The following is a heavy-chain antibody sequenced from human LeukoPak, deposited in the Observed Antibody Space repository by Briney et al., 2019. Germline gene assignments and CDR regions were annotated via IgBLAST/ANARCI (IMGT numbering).Heavy chain of an antibody. CDR3: ARGRSSDFWSGYYYYYYGMDV. V-gene: IGHV3-33*01. CDR1: GFTFSSYG. D-gene: IGHD3-3*01. J-gene: IGHJ6*02. Sequence: GGSLRLSCAASGFTFSSYGMHWVRQAPGKGLEWVAVIWYDGGNKYYADSVKGRFTISRDNSKNTLYLQMNSLRAEDTAVYYCARGRSSDFWSGYYYYYYGMDVWGQGTTVTVSS. CDR2: IWYDGGNK.